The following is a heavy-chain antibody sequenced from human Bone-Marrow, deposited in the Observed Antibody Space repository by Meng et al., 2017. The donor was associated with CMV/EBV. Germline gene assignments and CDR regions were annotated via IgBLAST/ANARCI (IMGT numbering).Heavy chain of an antibody. J-gene: IGHJ3*02. CDR2: ISAYNGNT. Sequence: ASVKVSCKASGYTFTSYGISWVRQAPGQGLKWMGWISAYNGNTKYAQKLQGRVTMTTDTSTSKAYMELRSLRSDDTAVYYCARDVRWLSSWDAFDIWGQGTMVTVSS. CDR1: GYTFTSYG. V-gene: IGHV1-18*01. D-gene: IGHD6-13*01. CDR3: ARDVRWLSSWDAFDI.